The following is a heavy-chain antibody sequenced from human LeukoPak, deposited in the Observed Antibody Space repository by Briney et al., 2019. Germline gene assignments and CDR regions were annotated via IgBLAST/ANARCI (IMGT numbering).Heavy chain of an antibody. CDR3: ARVILPPGIAAAGYFQH. J-gene: IGHJ1*01. V-gene: IGHV4-34*01. CDR2: INHSGST. Sequence: SETLSLTCAVYGGSFSGYYWSWIRQPPGKGLEWIGEINHSGSTNYNPSLKSRVTISVDTSKNQFSLKLSPVTAADTAVYYCARVILPPGIAAAGYFQHWGQGTLVTVSS. CDR1: GGSFSGYY. D-gene: IGHD6-13*01.